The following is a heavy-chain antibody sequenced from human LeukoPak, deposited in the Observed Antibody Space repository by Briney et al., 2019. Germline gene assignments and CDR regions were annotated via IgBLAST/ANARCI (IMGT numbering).Heavy chain of an antibody. CDR2: ISSSSSYI. CDR3: ARGAYSSSSYWDY. V-gene: IGHV3-21*01. CDR1: GFTFSSYS. Sequence: PGGSLRLSCAASGFTFSSYSMSWVRQAPGKGLEWVSSISSSSSYIYYADSVKGRFTISRDNAKNSLYLQMNSLRAEDTAVYYCARGAYSSSSYWDYWGQGTLVTVSS. J-gene: IGHJ4*02. D-gene: IGHD6-6*01.